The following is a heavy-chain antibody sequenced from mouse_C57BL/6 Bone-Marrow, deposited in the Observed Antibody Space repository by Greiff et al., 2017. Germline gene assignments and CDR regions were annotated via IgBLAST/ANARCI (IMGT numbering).Heavy chain of an antibody. D-gene: IGHD1-1*01. V-gene: IGHV1-66*01. CDR3: ASRGYGSSSWYFDV. CDR1: GYSFTSYY. CDR2: IYPGSGNT. J-gene: IGHJ1*03. Sequence: QVQLQQSGPELVKPGASVKISCKASGYSFTSYYIHWVKQRPGQGLEWIGWIYPGSGNTKYNEKFKGKATLTADTSSSTAYMQLGSLTSEDSAVYYCASRGYGSSSWYFDVWGTGTTVTVSS.